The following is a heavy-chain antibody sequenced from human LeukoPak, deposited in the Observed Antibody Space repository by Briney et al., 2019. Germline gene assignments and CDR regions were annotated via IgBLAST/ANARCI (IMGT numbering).Heavy chain of an antibody. CDR3: ARDPPFYDSSGYYAY. CDR1: GFTFSSYW. CDR2: IKQDGSEK. Sequence: GGSLRLSCAASGFTFSSYWMSWVRQAPGKGLEWVANIKQDGSEKYYVDSVEGRFTISRDNAKNSLCLQMNSLRAEDTAVYYCARDPPFYDSSGYYAYWGQGTLVTVSS. V-gene: IGHV3-7*01. J-gene: IGHJ4*02. D-gene: IGHD3-22*01.